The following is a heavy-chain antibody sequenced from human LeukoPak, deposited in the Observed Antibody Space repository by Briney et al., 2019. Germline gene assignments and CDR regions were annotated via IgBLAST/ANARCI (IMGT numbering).Heavy chain of an antibody. D-gene: IGHD1-26*01. J-gene: IGHJ3*01. Sequence: SETLSLTCGVSDASVSSRFWSWIRQTPGMGLEWIGYISNRGSTGYNPSLKSRVTISVDAPKNEVSLNVRSVSAADTAVYYCAKGVSGTYFAFDVWGQG. V-gene: IGHV4-59*02. CDR3: AKGVSGTYFAFDV. CDR1: DASVSSRF. CDR2: ISNRGST.